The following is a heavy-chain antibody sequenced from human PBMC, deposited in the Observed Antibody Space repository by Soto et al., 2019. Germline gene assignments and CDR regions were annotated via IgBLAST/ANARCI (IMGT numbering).Heavy chain of an antibody. CDR1: RFTFSIDW. D-gene: IGHD3-10*01. V-gene: IGHV3-74*01. Sequence: GGTLRLSCAASRFTFSIDWMHWFRQAPGKGLVWVSRTDSGGRTTTYADSVKGRFTLSRDNAKNTLYLQMNGLRAEDTALYYCARWFTYGNFDYFHYWGQGTQVTVSS. J-gene: IGHJ4*02. CDR2: TDSGGRTT. CDR3: ARWFTYGNFDYFHY.